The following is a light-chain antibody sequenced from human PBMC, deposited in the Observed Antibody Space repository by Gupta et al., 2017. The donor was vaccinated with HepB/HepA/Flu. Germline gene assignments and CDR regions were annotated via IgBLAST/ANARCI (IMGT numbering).Light chain of an antibody. J-gene: IGKJ1*01. CDR3: QQYNNWPRWT. V-gene: IGKV3-15*01. CDR1: QSVSSI. Sequence: EIVMTQSPATLSVSPGESAALSCRDSQSVSSILAWYQQKPGHAPRLLTYGASNRATGIPARFSGSGSGTEFTLTISSLQSEDFAVYYWQQYNNWPRWTFGQGTKVEIK. CDR2: GAS.